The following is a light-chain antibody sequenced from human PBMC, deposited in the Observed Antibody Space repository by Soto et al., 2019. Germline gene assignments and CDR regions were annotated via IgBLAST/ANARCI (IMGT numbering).Light chain of an antibody. J-gene: IGKJ4*01. CDR3: QQYNSYSPLT. CDR2: KAS. Sequence: DIQMTQSPSTLSASVGDRVTITFRASQSISSWWACYQQKPGKAPKLLIYKASSLETGVPSRCSGSGSGTEFTLPISRLQPDDFAPYYCQQYNSYSPLTFGGGTNVQIK. CDR1: QSISSW. V-gene: IGKV1-5*03.